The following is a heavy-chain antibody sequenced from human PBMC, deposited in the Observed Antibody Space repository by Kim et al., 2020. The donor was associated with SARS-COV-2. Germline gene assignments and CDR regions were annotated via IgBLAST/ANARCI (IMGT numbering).Heavy chain of an antibody. Sequence: TNSVKGRFTNSKNKHTNTLYLQMNSLEAEDTAVYSCARAGLNKQHHMDVWGQGTTVTVSS. V-gene: IGHV3-53*01. CDR3: ARAGLNKQHHMDV. D-gene: IGHD3-16*01. J-gene: IGHJ6*02.